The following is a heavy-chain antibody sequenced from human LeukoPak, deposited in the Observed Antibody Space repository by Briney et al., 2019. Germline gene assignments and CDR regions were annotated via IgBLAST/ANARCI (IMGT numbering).Heavy chain of an antibody. CDR3: ARQVATPTKYWFDP. CDR1: GGSISSYY. Sequence: SETLSLTCTASGGSISSYYWSWIRQPPGKGLEWIGYIYYSGSTNYNPSLKSRVTISVDTSKNQFSLKLSSVTAADTAVYYCARQVATPTKYWFDPWGQGTLVTVSS. D-gene: IGHD5-12*01. J-gene: IGHJ5*02. CDR2: IYYSGST. V-gene: IGHV4-59*08.